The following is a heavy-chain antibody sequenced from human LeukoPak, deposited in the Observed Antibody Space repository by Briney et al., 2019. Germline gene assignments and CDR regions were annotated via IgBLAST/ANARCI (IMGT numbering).Heavy chain of an antibody. V-gene: IGHV4-59*01. D-gene: IGHD3-22*01. CDR1: GDSINSYY. Sequence: SETLSLTCTVSGDSINSYYWSWIRQPPGKGLEWIGYIYYSGSTNYNPSLKSRVTISLDTSRTQFSLKLSSVTAADTAVYYCTSSYYYDSSGYIAVWGQGTLVTVSS. CDR2: IYYSGST. J-gene: IGHJ4*02. CDR3: TSSYYYDSSGYIAV.